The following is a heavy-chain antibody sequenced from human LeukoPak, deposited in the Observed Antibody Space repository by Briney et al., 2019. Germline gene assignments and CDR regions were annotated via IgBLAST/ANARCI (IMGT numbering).Heavy chain of an antibody. CDR3: AREGDYYCSGGSCYDY. J-gene: IGHJ4*02. D-gene: IGHD2-15*01. CDR2: AWYDGSNK. Sequence: GGSLRLSCSASGFTFTNYAIHWVRQAPGKGLEWVTVAWYDGSNKYYGGSVKGRFTISRDNSRNMVYLQMNSLRAEDTAVYYCAREGDYYCSGGSCYDYWGQGTLVTVSS. CDR1: GFTFTNYA. V-gene: IGHV3-33*01.